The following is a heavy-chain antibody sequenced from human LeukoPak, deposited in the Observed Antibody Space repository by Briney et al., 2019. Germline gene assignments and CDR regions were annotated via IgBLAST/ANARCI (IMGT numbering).Heavy chain of an antibody. D-gene: IGHD2-21*01. CDR2: INHSGNT. Sequence: PSETLSLTCAVYGGSFSAYYWSWIRQPPGKGLEWIGEINHSGNTNYNPSLKSRVTISVDTSKNQFSLKLSSVTAADTAVYYCARIASDAFDIWGQGTMVTVSS. V-gene: IGHV4-34*01. CDR3: ARIASDAFDI. J-gene: IGHJ3*02. CDR1: GGSFSAYY.